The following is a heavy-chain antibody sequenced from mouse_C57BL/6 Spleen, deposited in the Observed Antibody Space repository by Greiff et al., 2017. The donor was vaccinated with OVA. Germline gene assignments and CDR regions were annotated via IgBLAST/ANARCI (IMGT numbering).Heavy chain of an antibody. CDR3: ARHEGGGGLLRSFAY. D-gene: IGHD1-1*01. J-gene: IGHJ3*01. V-gene: IGHV1-62-2*01. Sequence: QVQLKESGAELVKPGASVKLSCKASGYTFTEYTIHWVKQRSGQGLEWIGWFYPGSGSIKYNEKFKDKATLTADKSSSTVSMGLSRLTSEDSAVYFCARHEGGGGLLRSFAYWGQGTLVTVSA. CDR1: GYTFTEYT. CDR2: FYPGSGSI.